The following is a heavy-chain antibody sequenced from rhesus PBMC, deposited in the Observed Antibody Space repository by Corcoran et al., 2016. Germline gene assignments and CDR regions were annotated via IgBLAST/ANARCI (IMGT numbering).Heavy chain of an antibody. CDR1: GGSFRSYW. CDR3: ARYLIIPYNRFDV. V-gene: IGHV4-80*01. J-gene: IGHJ5-1*01. Sequence: VQLQESGPGLVKPSETLSLPGAVPGGSFRSYWLSGIRQPPGLGLGWIGEINGNSGSTNYNPSLKSRVTISKDASKNQFSLKLSSVTAADTAVYYCARYLIIPYNRFDVWGPGVLVTVSS. D-gene: IGHD3-22*01. CDR2: INGNSGST.